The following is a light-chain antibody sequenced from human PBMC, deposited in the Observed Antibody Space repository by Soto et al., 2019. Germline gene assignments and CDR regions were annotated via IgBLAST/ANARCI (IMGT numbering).Light chain of an antibody. Sequence: EIVMTQFQAILSVSPGERATLSCGASQSVGSNLAWYQQKHGKAPSLLIYGAFTRATGIPARFSGTGSGTELTLTISSLQYEDVALYDCQQYKNWTLTFGRGTKVDI. CDR3: QQYKNWTLT. CDR2: GAF. CDR1: QSVGSN. V-gene: IGKV3-15*01. J-gene: IGKJ1*01.